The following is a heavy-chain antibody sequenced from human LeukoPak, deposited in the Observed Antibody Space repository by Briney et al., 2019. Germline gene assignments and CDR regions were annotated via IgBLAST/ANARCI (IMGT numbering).Heavy chain of an antibody. J-gene: IGHJ4*02. CDR2: INHSGST. CDR3: ARGFHDILTGYPEESYFDY. V-gene: IGHV4-34*01. CDR1: GGSFSGYY. D-gene: IGHD3-9*01. Sequence: PSETLSLTCAVYGGSFSGYYWSWIRQPPGKGLEWIGEINHSGSTNYNPSLKSRVTISVDTSKNQFSLKLSSVTAADTAVYYCARGFHDILTGYPEESYFDYWGQGTLVTVSS.